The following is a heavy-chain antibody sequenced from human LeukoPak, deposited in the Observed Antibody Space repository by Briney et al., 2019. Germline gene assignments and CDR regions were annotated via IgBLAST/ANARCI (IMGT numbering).Heavy chain of an antibody. J-gene: IGHJ4*02. V-gene: IGHV4-59*01. Sequence: SETLSLTCTVSGGSISSYYWSWIRQPPGKGLEWIGYIYYSGSTNYNPSLKSRVTISVDTSKNQFSLKLSSVTAADTAVYYCARANPNDYGGNWLSYYFDYWGQGTLVTVSS. CDR3: ARANPNDYGGNWLSYYFDY. CDR1: GGSISSYY. CDR2: IYYSGST. D-gene: IGHD4-23*01.